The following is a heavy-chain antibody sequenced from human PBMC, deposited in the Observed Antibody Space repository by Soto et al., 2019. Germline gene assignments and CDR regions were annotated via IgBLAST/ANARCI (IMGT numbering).Heavy chain of an antibody. V-gene: IGHV3-23*01. Sequence: ETLSLTCTVSGGSISSYYWSWVRQAPGKGLEWVSVISGSGGSTYYADSVKGRFSISRDNSKNSLLLQMNSLRAEDTAVYYCATGGYNYGSDYWGQGTLVTVSS. CDR3: ATGGYNYGSDY. CDR1: GGSISSYY. J-gene: IGHJ4*02. D-gene: IGHD5-18*01. CDR2: ISGSGGST.